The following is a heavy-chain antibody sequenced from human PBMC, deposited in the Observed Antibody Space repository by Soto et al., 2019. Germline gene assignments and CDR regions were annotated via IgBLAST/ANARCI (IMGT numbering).Heavy chain of an antibody. CDR2: INSNSGDT. D-gene: IGHD3-10*01. J-gene: IGHJ5*02. V-gene: IGHV1-2*02. CDR1: GYTFGGHF. Sequence: SVKVSCKASGYTFGGHFIHWVRQAPGQGLEWMGWINSNSGDTNYARRFQGRVTMTRDTSVTTAYMELSRLKFDDTAVYYCARAPRITMLRGIIEFDPWGQGTLVTVS. CDR3: ARAPRITMLRGIIEFDP.